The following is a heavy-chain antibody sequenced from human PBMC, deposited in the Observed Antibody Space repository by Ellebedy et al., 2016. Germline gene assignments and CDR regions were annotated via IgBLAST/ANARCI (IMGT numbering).Heavy chain of an antibody. D-gene: IGHD3-10*01. J-gene: IGHJ4*02. Sequence: GESLKISCAASGFTFSCYWMSWVRQAPGKGLEWVANIKQDGSEKYYVDSVKGRFTISRDNAKNSLYLQMNSLRAEDTAVYYCASYGSGFDYWGQGTLVTVSS. CDR1: GFTFSCYW. V-gene: IGHV3-7*01. CDR3: ASYGSGFDY. CDR2: IKQDGSEK.